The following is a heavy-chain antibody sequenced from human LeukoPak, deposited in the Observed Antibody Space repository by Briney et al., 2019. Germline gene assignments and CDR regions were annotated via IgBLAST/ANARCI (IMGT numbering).Heavy chain of an antibody. CDR3: ARGTGYYGSFYFDY. J-gene: IGHJ4*02. CDR2: INPNSGGT. CDR1: RGTFSSYA. V-gene: IGHV1-18*01. D-gene: IGHD3/OR15-3a*01. Sequence: SSVKVSCKASRGTFSSYAISWVRQAPGQGLEWMGWINPNSGGTNYAQKLQGRVTMTTDTSTSTAYMELRSLRSDDTAVYYCARGTGYYGSFYFDYWGQGTLVTVSS.